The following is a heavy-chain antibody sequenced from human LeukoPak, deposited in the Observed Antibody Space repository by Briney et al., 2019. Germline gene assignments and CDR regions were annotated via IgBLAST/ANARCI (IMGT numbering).Heavy chain of an antibody. J-gene: IGHJ4*02. D-gene: IGHD1-26*01. V-gene: IGHV4-34*01. CDR1: GDSFRGYY. Sequence: SETLSLTCAVDGDSFRGYYWSWIRQPPGKGVEGLGEINHSGSTNYNPSLKRRVTISVDTSKNQFSLKLSSVTATDPAVYYCARGLEWELTPVLYWGQGALVTLSS. CDR2: INHSGST. CDR3: ARGLEWELTPVLY.